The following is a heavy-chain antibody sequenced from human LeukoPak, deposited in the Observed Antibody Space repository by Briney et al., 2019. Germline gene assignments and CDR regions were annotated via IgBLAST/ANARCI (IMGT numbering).Heavy chain of an antibody. CDR2: IKQDGSEK. Sequence: GGSLRLSCAASGFTFSSYWMSWVRQAPGKGLEWVANIKQDGSEKYYVDSVKGRFTISRDNAKNSLFLQMNSLRAEDTAVYYCAREVAIRYYYMDVWGKGTTVTVSS. J-gene: IGHJ6*03. V-gene: IGHV3-7*01. CDR1: GFTFSSYW. D-gene: IGHD2-15*01. CDR3: AREVAIRYYYMDV.